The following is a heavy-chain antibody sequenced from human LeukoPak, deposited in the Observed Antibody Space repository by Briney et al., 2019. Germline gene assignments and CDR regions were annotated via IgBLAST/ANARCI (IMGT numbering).Heavy chain of an antibody. CDR1: GYSISSGYY. D-gene: IGHD2-2*01. CDR2: IYHSGSA. CDR3: ASSGVVVPAVDFDY. Sequence: SETLSLTCAVSGYSISSGYYWGWIRQPPGKGLEWIGSIYHSGSAYYNPSLKSRVTISVDTSKHQFSLKLSSVPAADTAVYYCASSGVVVPAVDFDYWGQGTLVTVSS. J-gene: IGHJ4*02. V-gene: IGHV4-38-2*01.